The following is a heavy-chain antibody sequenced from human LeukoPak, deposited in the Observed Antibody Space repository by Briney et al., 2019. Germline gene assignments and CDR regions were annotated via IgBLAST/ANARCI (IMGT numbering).Heavy chain of an antibody. CDR1: GGSISSYY. CDR3: ARGWYYDILTGYYNGFDY. Sequence: PSETLSLTCTVSGGSISSYYWSWIRQPAGKGLEWIGRIYTSGSTNYNPSLKSRATMSVDTSKNQFSLKLSSVTAADTAVYYCARGWYYDILTGYYNGFDYWGQGTLVTVSS. J-gene: IGHJ4*01. D-gene: IGHD3-9*01. V-gene: IGHV4-4*07. CDR2: IYTSGST.